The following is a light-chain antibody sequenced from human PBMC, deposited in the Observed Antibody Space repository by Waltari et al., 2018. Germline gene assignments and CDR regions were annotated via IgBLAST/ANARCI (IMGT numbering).Light chain of an antibody. J-gene: IGLJ3*02. CDR1: SGHSSNS. CDR3: QTGGHGTWV. V-gene: IGLV4-69*01. CDR2: VNSDGSH. Sequence: QLVVTHSPSAAASLAASVKLTCTLSSGHSSNSSAWLQQQPEKGPRYLMKVNSDGSHSRGDEIPDRFSGSSSGAERYLTISSLQAEDEADYYCQTGGHGTWVFGGGTKLTVL.